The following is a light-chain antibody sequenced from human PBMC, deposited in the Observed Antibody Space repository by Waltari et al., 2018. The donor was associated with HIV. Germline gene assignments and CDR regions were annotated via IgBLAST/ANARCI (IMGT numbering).Light chain of an antibody. CDR3: QQYNFWPPLT. V-gene: IGKV3-15*01. Sequence: EIVMTQSLVTLYVPPGDTVTLSCRASQSVNSNLAWYQQKPGQAPRLLIYLASNRAIGIPGRFSGSGYGTEFTLTVSSLQSEDFAVYYCQQYNFWPPLTFGGGTKVEIK. CDR1: QSVNSN. CDR2: LAS. J-gene: IGKJ4*01.